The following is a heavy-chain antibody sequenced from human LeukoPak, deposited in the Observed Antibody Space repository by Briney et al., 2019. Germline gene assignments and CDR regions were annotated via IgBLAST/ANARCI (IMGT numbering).Heavy chain of an antibody. V-gene: IGHV1-18*01. CDR1: GDTFTSYG. Sequence: GASVKVSCKASGDTFTSYGISWVRQAPGQGLEWMGWINAYNGNTNFARKFQGRVTMTTDTSTSTAYMELRSLRSDDTAVYYCARDLDFRSAYHDSWGQGTLVTVSS. CDR2: INAYNGNT. J-gene: IGHJ4*02. CDR3: ARDLDFRSAYHDS. D-gene: IGHD3-3*01.